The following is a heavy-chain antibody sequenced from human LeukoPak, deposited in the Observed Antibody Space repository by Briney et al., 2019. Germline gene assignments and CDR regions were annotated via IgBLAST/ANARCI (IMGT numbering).Heavy chain of an antibody. D-gene: IGHD5-18*01. Sequence: SETLSLTCAVYDGSFSGYYWSWIRQPPGKGLEWIGEINHSGSTNYNPSLKSRVTISVDTSKNQFSLKLSSVTAADTAVYYCARGFGYSYGSRYYYYGMDVWGKGTTVTVSS. CDR1: DGSFSGYY. CDR2: INHSGST. V-gene: IGHV4-34*01. J-gene: IGHJ6*04. CDR3: ARGFGYSYGSRYYYYGMDV.